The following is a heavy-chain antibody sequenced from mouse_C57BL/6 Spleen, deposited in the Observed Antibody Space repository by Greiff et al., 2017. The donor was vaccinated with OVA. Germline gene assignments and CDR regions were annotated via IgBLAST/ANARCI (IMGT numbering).Heavy chain of an antibody. V-gene: IGHV5-4*01. CDR2: ISDGGSYT. CDR3: ARDFGMVTTVPFAY. Sequence: EVQGVESGGGLVKPGGSLKLSCAASGFTFSSYAMSWVRQTPEKRLEWVATISDGGSYTYYPDNVQGRFTISRDNAKNNLYLQMSHLKSEDTAMYYCARDFGMVTTVPFAYWGQGTLVTVSA. CDR1: GFTFSSYA. D-gene: IGHD2-2*01. J-gene: IGHJ3*01.